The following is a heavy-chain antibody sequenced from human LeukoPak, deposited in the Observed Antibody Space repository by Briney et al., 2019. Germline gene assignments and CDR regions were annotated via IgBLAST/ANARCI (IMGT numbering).Heavy chain of an antibody. V-gene: IGHV4-34*01. CDR2: INHSGST. J-gene: IGHJ4*02. CDR3: AGRNEYSNYELDY. D-gene: IGHD4-11*01. CDR1: GGSFSGYY. Sequence: SETLSLTCAVYGGSFSGYYWSWIRQPPGKGLEWIGEINHSGSTNYNPSLKSRVTISVDTSKNQFSLKLSSVTAADTAVYYCAGRNEYSNYELDYWGQGTLVTVSS.